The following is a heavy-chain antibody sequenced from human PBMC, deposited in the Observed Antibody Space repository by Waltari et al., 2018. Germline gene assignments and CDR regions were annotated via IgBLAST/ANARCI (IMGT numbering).Heavy chain of an antibody. CDR2: IIPIVGTA. CDR3: ASWVVRGARVYYFDY. D-gene: IGHD3-10*01. Sequence: QVQLVQSGAEVKKPGSSVKVSCKASGGTFSSYAISWVRRAPGQGLEWMGGIIPIVGTANYAQKFQGRVTITADKSTSTAYMELSSLRSEDTAVYYCASWVVRGARVYYFDYWGQGTLVTVSS. CDR1: GGTFSSYA. J-gene: IGHJ4*02. V-gene: IGHV1-69*14.